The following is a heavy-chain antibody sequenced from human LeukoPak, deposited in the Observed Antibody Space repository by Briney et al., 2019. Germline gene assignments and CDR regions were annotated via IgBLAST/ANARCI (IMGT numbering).Heavy chain of an antibody. CDR3: ARSLTMVRAYDY. J-gene: IGHJ4*02. Sequence: PGGSLRLSCAASGFTFSSYGMHWVRQAPGKGLEWVTFIQYDGSNKYYADSVKGRFTISSDNSKNTVYLQMNSLRTEDTAVYYCARSLTMVRAYDYWGQGTLVTVSS. V-gene: IGHV3-30*02. CDR2: IQYDGSNK. D-gene: IGHD3-10*01. CDR1: GFTFSSYG.